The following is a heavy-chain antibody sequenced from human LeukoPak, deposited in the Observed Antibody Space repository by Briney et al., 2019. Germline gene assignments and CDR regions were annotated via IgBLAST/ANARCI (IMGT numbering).Heavy chain of an antibody. CDR3: AKDGRRGYSYGLNRHWFDP. V-gene: IGHV3-48*03. D-gene: IGHD5-18*01. J-gene: IGHJ5*02. CDR1: GFTFSSYE. Sequence: GGSLRLSCAASGFTFSSYEMNWVRQAPGKGLEWVSYISSSGSTIYYADSVKGRFTISRDNAKNSLYLQMNSLRAEDTAVYYCAKDGRRGYSYGLNRHWFDPWGQGTLVTVSS. CDR2: ISSSGSTI.